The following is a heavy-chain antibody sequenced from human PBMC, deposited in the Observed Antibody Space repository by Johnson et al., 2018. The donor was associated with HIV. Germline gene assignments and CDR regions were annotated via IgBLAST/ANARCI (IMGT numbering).Heavy chain of an antibody. CDR3: ASMGLGGNAFDI. J-gene: IGHJ3*02. Sequence: QVQLVESGGGVVQPGRSLRLSCAASGFTFSSYAMHWVRQAPGKGLEWVAVISYDGSNKYYADSVKGRFTISRDNSKNTLYLQMKSLRAEDTAVYHCASMGLGGNAFDIWGQGTMVTVSS. CDR1: GFTFSSYA. CDR2: ISYDGSNK. D-gene: IGHD3-16*01. V-gene: IGHV3-30-3*01.